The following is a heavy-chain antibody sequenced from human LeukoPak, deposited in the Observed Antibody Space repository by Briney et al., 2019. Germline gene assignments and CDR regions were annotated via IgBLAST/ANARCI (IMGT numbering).Heavy chain of an antibody. CDR3: ARGVWFGELFMYYFDY. CDR2: ISSNGGST. J-gene: IGHJ4*02. Sequence: GGSLRLSCAASGFTFSSYAMHWVRQAPGKGLEYVSAISSNGGSTYYANSVKGRFTISRDNSKNTLYLQMGSLRAEDVAVYYCARGVWFGELFMYYFDYWGQGTLVTVSS. V-gene: IGHV3-64*01. CDR1: GFTFSSYA. D-gene: IGHD3-10*01.